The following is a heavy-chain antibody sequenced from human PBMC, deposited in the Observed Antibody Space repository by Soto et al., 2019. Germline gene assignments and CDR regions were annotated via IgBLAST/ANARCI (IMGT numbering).Heavy chain of an antibody. CDR2: ISTSGGTT. Sequence: EVQLLESGGGLEQPGGSLRLSCAASGFTFSTYGMNWVRQAPGKGLEWVSGISTSGGTTYYADSVKGRFTISRDNSKNTLYLQMNSLRAEDMAIYYCAKEDYCSGGTCYPDYWGQGTLVTVSS. CDR3: AKEDYCSGGTCYPDY. V-gene: IGHV3-23*01. D-gene: IGHD2-15*01. J-gene: IGHJ4*02. CDR1: GFTFSTYG.